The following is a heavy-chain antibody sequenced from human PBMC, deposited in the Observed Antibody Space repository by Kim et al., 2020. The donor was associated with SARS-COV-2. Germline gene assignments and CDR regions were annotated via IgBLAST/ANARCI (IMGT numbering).Heavy chain of an antibody. Sequence: SSNPSLQSRVTISVDTSKNQFALNLRSVTATDTAVYYCARRGGIVNNYNYWGQGTLVTVSS. J-gene: IGHJ4*02. CDR3: ARRGGIVNNYNY. D-gene: IGHD1-1*01. V-gene: IGHV4-39*01.